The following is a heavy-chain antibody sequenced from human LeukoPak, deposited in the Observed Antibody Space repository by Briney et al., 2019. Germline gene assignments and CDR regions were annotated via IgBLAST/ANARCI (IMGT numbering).Heavy chain of an antibody. CDR1: GYIITGYY. CDR3: ARDTGAFDI. V-gene: IGHV1-2*02. J-gene: IGHJ3*02. D-gene: IGHD4-17*01. Sequence: GASVKVSCKASGYIITGYYLHWVRQAPGQGLEWMGWINPNSGDTNYAQRFQGRVTKTRDTSITTAYMELSRLRSDDTAVYYCARDTGAFDIWGQGTMVTVSS. CDR2: INPNSGDT.